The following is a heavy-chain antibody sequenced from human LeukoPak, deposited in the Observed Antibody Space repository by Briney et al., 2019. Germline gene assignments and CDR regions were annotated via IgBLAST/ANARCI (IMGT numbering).Heavy chain of an antibody. V-gene: IGHV4-39*01. Sequence: SETLSLTCTVSGGSISSSSYYWGWIRQPPGKGLEWIGSIYYSGSTYYNPSLKSRVTISVDTSKNQFSLKLGSVTAADTAVYYCASILRLLGPEYYQHWGQGTLVTVSS. J-gene: IGHJ1*01. CDR2: IYYSGST. CDR3: ASILRLLGPEYYQH. CDR1: GGSISSSSYY.